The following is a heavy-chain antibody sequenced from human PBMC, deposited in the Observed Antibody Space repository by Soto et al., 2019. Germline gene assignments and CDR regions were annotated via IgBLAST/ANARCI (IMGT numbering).Heavy chain of an antibody. CDR3: ARDLQAQLWFGYYYGMDV. CDR1: VFTFSRYS. CDR2: ISSSSSYI. Sequence: GGSLRLSCSASVFTFSRYSMNWVRQAPGKGLEWVSSISSSSSYIYYADSVKGRFTISRDNAKNSLYLQMNSLRAEDTAVYYCARDLQAQLWFGYYYGMDVWGQGTTVTVSS. J-gene: IGHJ6*02. V-gene: IGHV3-21*01. D-gene: IGHD5-18*01.